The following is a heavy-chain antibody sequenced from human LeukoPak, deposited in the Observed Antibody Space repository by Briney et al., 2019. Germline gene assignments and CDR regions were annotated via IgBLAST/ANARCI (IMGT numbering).Heavy chain of an antibody. CDR3: ARIRFSSPGMDV. CDR2: ISSSGSTI. Sequence: GGSLRLSCAASGFTFSSYEMNWVRQAPGKGLEWVSYISSSGSTIYYADSVKGRFTISRDNAKNSLYLQMNSLRAEDTAVYYCARIRFSSPGMDVWGQGTTVTVSS. V-gene: IGHV3-48*03. D-gene: IGHD3-3*01. CDR1: GFTFSSYE. J-gene: IGHJ6*02.